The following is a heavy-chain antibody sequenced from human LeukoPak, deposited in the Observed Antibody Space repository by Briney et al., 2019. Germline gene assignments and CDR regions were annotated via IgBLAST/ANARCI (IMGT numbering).Heavy chain of an antibody. CDR2: IKKDGSER. D-gene: IGHD6-19*01. CDR3: ARSVAGFNY. CDR1: GFIFNSYW. Sequence: GGSLRLSCAASGFIFNSYWMSWVRQAPGKGLEWVANIKKDGSERYYVDSVKGRFTISRDNAKNSLYLQMNSLRAEDTAVYYCARSVAGFNYWGQGNLVTVSS. J-gene: IGHJ4*02. V-gene: IGHV3-7*01.